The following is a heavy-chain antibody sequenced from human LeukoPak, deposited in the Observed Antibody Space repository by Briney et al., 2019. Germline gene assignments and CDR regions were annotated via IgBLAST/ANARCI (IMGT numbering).Heavy chain of an antibody. CDR1: GSTFSSYV. Sequence: GGSLRLSCAASGSTFSSYVMNWVRQAPGKGLEWVSVISGSGGSTDYADSVKGRFTISRDNSKNTLYLQMNSLRAEDTALYYCAKEGAASHGFDAFDIWGQGTMVTVSS. D-gene: IGHD5-24*01. CDR3: AKEGAASHGFDAFDI. CDR2: ISGSGGST. J-gene: IGHJ3*02. V-gene: IGHV3-23*01.